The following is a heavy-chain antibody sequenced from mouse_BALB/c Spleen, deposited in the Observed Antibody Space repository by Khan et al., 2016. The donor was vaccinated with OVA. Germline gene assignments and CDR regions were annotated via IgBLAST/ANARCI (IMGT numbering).Heavy chain of an antibody. Sequence: EVELVESGPGLVKPSQSLSLTCTVTGYSITSNYVRNWIRQLPGNQLECMGYISDSGSTSYNPSLKSRISITRATSKNQFFLQLNAVTTEDAATYYCARGNYYGYAMDYWGPGTAVTVSS. J-gene: IGHJ4*01. CDR1: GYSITSNYV. V-gene: IGHV3-2*02. CDR2: ISDSGST. CDR3: ARGNYYGYAMDY. D-gene: IGHD1-1*01.